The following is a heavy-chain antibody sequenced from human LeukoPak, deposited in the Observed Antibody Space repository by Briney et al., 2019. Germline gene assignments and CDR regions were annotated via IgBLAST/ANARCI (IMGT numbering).Heavy chain of an antibody. CDR2: FHPEDGEI. V-gene: IGHV1-24*01. CDR1: GNSLNEVS. CDR3: ARPSFHCSSTSCYTGYGMDV. Sequence: ASVKVSCKVSGNSLNEVSIHWVRQAPGEGLEWMGGFHPEDGEIMYAQKFQGRVTMTEDTSTDTAYMEMRRLRSEDTAVYYCARPSFHCSSTSCYTGYGMDVWGQGTTVTVSS. J-gene: IGHJ6*02. D-gene: IGHD2-2*02.